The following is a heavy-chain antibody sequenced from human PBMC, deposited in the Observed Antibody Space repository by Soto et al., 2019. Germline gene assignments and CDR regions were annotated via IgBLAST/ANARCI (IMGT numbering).Heavy chain of an antibody. D-gene: IGHD5-12*01. CDR2: IRPDNGNT. J-gene: IGHJ5*02. CDR3: ATSYDSGFDP. CDR1: GYPFAKYG. V-gene: IGHV1-18*04. Sequence: QLQLVQSGAEVKRPGASVRVSCEASGYPFAKYGISWIRQAPGQGLEWMGWIRPDNGNTEYAQKFQGRVSMTRDTFSNTAYLEVRSLRSDDTAMYYCATSYDSGFDPWGQGTLVSVSS.